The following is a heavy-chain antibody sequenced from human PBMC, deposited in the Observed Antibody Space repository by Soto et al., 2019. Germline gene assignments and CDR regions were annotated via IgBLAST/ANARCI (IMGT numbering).Heavy chain of an antibody. CDR1: GYSFTNNY. Sequence: QVQLVQSGAEVRKPGDSVRISCKASGYSFTNNYIHWVRQARVRGFEWLAMLNPRNGRPGYVRKFLGRVTLTRDTPTSTVVMELTSLRSEDTALYYFAIDSSDMATAFVAWGQGTLVAFSS. CDR2: LNPRNGRP. D-gene: IGHD5-12*01. V-gene: IGHV1-46*03. CDR3: AIDSSDMATAFVA. J-gene: IGHJ5*02.